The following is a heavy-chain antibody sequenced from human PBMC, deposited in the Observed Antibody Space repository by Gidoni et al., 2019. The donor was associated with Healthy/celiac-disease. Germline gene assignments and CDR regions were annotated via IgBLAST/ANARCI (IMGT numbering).Heavy chain of an antibody. D-gene: IGHD3-22*01. CDR2: ISAYNGNT. V-gene: IGHV1-18*01. Sequence: QVQLVQSGAEVKQSGASVQVSCQASGYTFTSYGISWVRQAPGQGLEWMGWISAYNGNTNYAQKLQGRVTMTTDTSTSTAYMELRSLRSDDTAVYYCARGLPYDSSGYDDYWGQGTLVTVSS. J-gene: IGHJ4*02. CDR1: GYTFTSYG. CDR3: ARGLPYDSSGYDDY.